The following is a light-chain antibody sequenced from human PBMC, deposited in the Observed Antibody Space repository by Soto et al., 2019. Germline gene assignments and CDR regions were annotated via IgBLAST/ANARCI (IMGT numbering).Light chain of an antibody. J-gene: IGKJ4*01. CDR1: HDASRN. CDR2: DAS. V-gene: IGKV1-33*01. Sequence: DIQMTQSPSSLSASEGDRVTITCQSSHDASRNLNWFQQKPGEAPQLLIYDASNLQRGVSSRFGGSGSGTDVTLAISSLPPEDVETYYCQQYKTMLTFGGGTEVEIK. CDR3: QQYKTMLT.